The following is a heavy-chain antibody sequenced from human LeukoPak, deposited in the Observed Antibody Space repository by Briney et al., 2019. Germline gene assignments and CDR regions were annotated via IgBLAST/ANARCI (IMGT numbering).Heavy chain of an antibody. CDR1: GGSISSSSYY. CDR2: IYYSGST. V-gene: IGHV4-39*07. Sequence: SETLSLTCTVSGGSISSSSYYWGWIRQPPGKGLEWIGSIYYSGSTNYNPSLKSRVTMSVDTSKNQFSLKLSSVTAADTAVYYCAREGVWQQLGLDYWGQGTLVTVSS. CDR3: AREGVWQQLGLDY. D-gene: IGHD6-13*01. J-gene: IGHJ4*02.